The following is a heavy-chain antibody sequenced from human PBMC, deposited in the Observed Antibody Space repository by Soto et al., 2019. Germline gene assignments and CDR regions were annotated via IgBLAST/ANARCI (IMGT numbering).Heavy chain of an antibody. CDR1: GGTFSSYA. CDR2: IIPIFGTA. CDR3: AREYCSSTSCYKYYYGMDV. Sequence: GASVKVSCKASGGTFSSYAISWVRQAPGQGLEWMGGIIPIFGTANYAQKFQGRVTITADKSTSTAYMELSSLRSEDTAVYYCAREYCSSTSCYKYYYGMDVWGQGTTVNVSS. D-gene: IGHD2-2*02. V-gene: IGHV1-69*06. J-gene: IGHJ6*01.